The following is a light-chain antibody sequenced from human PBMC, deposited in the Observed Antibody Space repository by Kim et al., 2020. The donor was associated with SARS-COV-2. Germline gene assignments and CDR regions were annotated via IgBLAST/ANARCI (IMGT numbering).Light chain of an antibody. J-gene: IGKJ4*01. CDR3: QQYGSSPLT. CDR2: GAS. V-gene: IGKV3-20*01. Sequence: SPGERATLSCRASQSVSSSYLAWYQQKAGQAPRLRIYGASSGATGIPDRFSGSGSGTDFTLTISRLEPEDFAVYYCQQYGSSPLTFGGGTKVDIK. CDR1: QSVSSSY.